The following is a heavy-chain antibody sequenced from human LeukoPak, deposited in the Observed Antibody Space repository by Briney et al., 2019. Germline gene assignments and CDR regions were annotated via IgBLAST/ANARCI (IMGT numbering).Heavy chain of an antibody. D-gene: IGHD3-22*01. CDR1: DFIFNNYA. CDR3: AKDLFERDSTGSGFLGFDY. J-gene: IGHJ4*02. CDR2: ISAGGDIT. Sequence: GGSLRLSCAASDFIFNNYAMTWVRQAPGKGLEWVSSISAGGDITYYADSMKGRFTISRDNSKNTLYLHMTSLRVEDTAVFYCAKDLFERDSTGSGFLGFDYWGQGTLVTVSS. V-gene: IGHV3-23*01.